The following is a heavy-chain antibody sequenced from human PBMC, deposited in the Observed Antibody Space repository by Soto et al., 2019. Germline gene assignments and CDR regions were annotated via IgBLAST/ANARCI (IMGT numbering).Heavy chain of an antibody. V-gene: IGHV4-39*01. CDR3: ARPVGVEQQLVHDAFDI. CDR2: IYYRGYT. D-gene: IGHD6-13*01. Sequence: QLQLQESGPGLVKPSETLSLTYTVSGGSISRTHYYWGWIRQPPGKGLEWIGTIYYRGYTDYDPPLKTRVTISVDTSKNQFSLRLTSVAAADTARYYCARPVGVEQQLVHDAFDIWGQGTLVTVSS. CDR1: GGSISRTHYY. J-gene: IGHJ3*02.